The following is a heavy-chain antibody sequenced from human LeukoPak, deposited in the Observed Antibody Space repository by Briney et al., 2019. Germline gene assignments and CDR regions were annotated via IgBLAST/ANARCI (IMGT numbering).Heavy chain of an antibody. V-gene: IGHV1-3*01. CDR3: ARDLTGRFGELLYSFDY. CDR1: RYTFTSYA. CDR2: INAGNGNT. J-gene: IGHJ4*02. D-gene: IGHD3-10*01. Sequence: ASVKVSCKASRYTFTSYAMHWVRQAPGQRLEWMGWINAGNGNTKYSQKLQGRVTLTRDTSASTAYMELTSLRSEDTAVYYCARDLTGRFGELLYSFDYWGQGTLVTVSS.